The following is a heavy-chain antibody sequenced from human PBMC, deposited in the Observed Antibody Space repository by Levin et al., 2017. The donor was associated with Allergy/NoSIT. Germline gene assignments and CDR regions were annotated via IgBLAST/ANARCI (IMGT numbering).Heavy chain of an antibody. V-gene: IGHV3-7*01. J-gene: IGHJ3*02. CDR1: GFTFSSYW. Sequence: GGSLRLSCAASGFTFSSYWMSWVRQAPGKGLEWVANIKQDGSEKYYVDSVKGRFTISRDNAKNSLYLQMNSLRAEDTAVYYCARVRGVPAARVNAFDIWGQGTMVTVSS. D-gene: IGHD2-2*01. CDR2: IKQDGSEK. CDR3: ARVRGVPAARVNAFDI.